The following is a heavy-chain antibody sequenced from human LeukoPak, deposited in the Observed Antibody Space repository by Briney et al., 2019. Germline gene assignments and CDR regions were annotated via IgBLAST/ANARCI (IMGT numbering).Heavy chain of an antibody. CDR3: ARGGGLGLRY. V-gene: IGHV4-34*01. J-gene: IGHJ4*02. CDR2: INHSGST. D-gene: IGHD3-16*01. CDR1: GGSLSGYY. Sequence: QTSETLSLTCTVSGGSLSGYYWSWIRQPPGKGLEWIGEINHSGSTKYNPSLKSRVTTSVDTSKNQFSLKLSSVTAADTAVYYCARGGGLGLRYWGQGTLVTVSS.